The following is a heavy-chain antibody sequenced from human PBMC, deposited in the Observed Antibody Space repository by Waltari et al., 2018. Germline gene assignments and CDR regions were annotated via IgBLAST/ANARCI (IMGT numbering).Heavy chain of an antibody. V-gene: IGHV4-59*01. Sequence: QVQLQESGLGLVKPSETLSLRCTVSAGSMSGYFWSWIRQPPGKGLEWIGYIDNSGTSTYNPSRKSRVTLSVDTSKNQFSLKLGSVTAADTALYYCARGLPSLYYYMDVWGKGTTVIISS. CDR1: AGSMSGYF. J-gene: IGHJ6*03. CDR2: IDNSGTS. CDR3: ARGLPSLYYYMDV.